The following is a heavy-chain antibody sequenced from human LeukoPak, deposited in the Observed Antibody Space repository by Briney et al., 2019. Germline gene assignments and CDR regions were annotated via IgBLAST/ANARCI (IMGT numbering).Heavy chain of an antibody. CDR3: ARARGLDPVIWFDP. V-gene: IGHV1-24*01. Sequence: ASVKVSCKVSGYTLTELSMHWVRQAPGKGLEWMGGFDPEDGETIYAQKFQGRVTMTRDMSTSTVYMELSSLRSEDTAVYYCARARGLDPVIWFDPWGQGTLVTVSS. CDR1: GYTLTELS. CDR2: FDPEDGET. D-gene: IGHD4-11*01. J-gene: IGHJ5*02.